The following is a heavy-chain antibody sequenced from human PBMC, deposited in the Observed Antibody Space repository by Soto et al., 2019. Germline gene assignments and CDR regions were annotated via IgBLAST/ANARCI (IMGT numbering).Heavy chain of an antibody. CDR1: GYRFANYA. CDR3: SRDITTVGLGEYCYGLDV. CDR2: ISAYNYNT. J-gene: IGHJ6*02. V-gene: IGHV1-18*04. D-gene: IGHD4-4*01. Sequence: SATVSCKACGYRFANYAISWVRQAPAQGLEWMGWISAYNYNTDYAQNLQGRLTMTTDTSTNTAYMELRSLRSDDTAVYYCSRDITTVGLGEYCYGLDVWGQGTTVTVSS.